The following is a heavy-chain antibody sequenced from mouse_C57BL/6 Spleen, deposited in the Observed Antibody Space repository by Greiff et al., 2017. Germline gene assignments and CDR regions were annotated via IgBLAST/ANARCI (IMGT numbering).Heavy chain of an antibody. Sequence: EVKLQESGPGLVKPSQTVFLTCTVTGISITTGNYRWSWNRQFPGNKLEWIGYIYYSGTITSNPSLTSRTTITRDTPKNQFFLEMNSLTAEDTATYYCARDRDYYAMDYWGQGTSVTVSS. CDR1: GISITTGNYR. CDR3: ARDRDYYAMDY. CDR2: IYYSGTI. D-gene: IGHD3-1*01. V-gene: IGHV3-5*01. J-gene: IGHJ4*01.